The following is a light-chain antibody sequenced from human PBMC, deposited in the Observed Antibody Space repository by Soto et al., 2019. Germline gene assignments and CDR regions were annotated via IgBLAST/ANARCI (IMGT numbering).Light chain of an antibody. V-gene: IGLV1-44*01. J-gene: IGLJ3*02. CDR3: ATWDASLQSWV. Sequence: QSVRTQPPSVSGTPGQRVTISCSGSSSNIGSHLVNWYQQVPGTAPRLLIYTNNQRPSGVPDRFSDSKSGTSASLAISGLQSEDEAHYYCATWDASLQSWVFGGGTKLTVL. CDR1: SSNIGSHL. CDR2: TNN.